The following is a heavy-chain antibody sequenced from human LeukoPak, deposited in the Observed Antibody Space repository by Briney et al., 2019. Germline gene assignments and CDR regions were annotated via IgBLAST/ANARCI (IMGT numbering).Heavy chain of an antibody. J-gene: IGHJ5*02. CDR3: ARAPDIVGAPGWFDP. V-gene: IGHV4-34*01. CDR2: INHSGST. D-gene: IGHD1-26*01. Sequence: SETLSLTCAVYGGSFSGYYWSWIRQPPGKGLEWIGEINHSGSTNYNPSLKSRVTISVDTSKNQFSLKLSSVTAADTAVYYCARAPDIVGAPGWFDPWGQGTLVTVSS. CDR1: GGSFSGYY.